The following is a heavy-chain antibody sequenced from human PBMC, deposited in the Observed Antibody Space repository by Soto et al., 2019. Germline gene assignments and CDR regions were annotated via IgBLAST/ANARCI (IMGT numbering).Heavy chain of an antibody. Sequence: QVQLVQSGAEVKKPGASVKVSCKASGYTFTSYAMHWVRQAPGQRLEWMGWINAGNGNTKYSQKFQGRVTITRDTSASTAYMELSSLRSEDTAVYYCARDIVVVPASLWGYWGQGTLVTVSS. CDR1: GYTFTSYA. D-gene: IGHD2-2*01. CDR3: ARDIVVVPASLWGY. J-gene: IGHJ4*02. CDR2: INAGNGNT. V-gene: IGHV1-3*01.